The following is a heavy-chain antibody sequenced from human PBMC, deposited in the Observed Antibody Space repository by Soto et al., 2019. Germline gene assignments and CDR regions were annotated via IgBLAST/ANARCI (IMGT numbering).Heavy chain of an antibody. CDR2: IYYSGST. D-gene: IGHD3-16*01. CDR3: APQWGGGYYYYYGMDV. V-gene: IGHV4-30-4*01. CDR1: GGSISSGDYY. Sequence: SETLSLTCTVSGGSISSGDYYWSWIRQPPGKGLEWIGYIYYSGSTYYNPSLKSRVTISVDTSKNQFSLKLSSVTAADTAVYYCAPQWGGGYYYYYGMDVWGQGTTVTVSS. J-gene: IGHJ6*02.